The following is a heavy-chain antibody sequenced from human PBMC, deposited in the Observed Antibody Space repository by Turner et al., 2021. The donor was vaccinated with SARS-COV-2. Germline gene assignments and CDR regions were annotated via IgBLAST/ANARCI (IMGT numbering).Heavy chain of an antibody. V-gene: IGHV3-9*01. D-gene: IGHD6-6*01. J-gene: IGHJ6*02. CDR2: NSGNSGTV. Sequence: EVQLVESGGGLVQPGRSLRLSCAASGFTFDDYAMHWVRQAPGKGLEWVSSNSGNSGTVDYADSGKSRITISRDKAKNSLYLQMNSQRAEDTALYYCAKLAARSAYYYYGMDVWGQGTTVTVSS. CDR3: AKLAARSAYYYYGMDV. CDR1: GFTFDDYA.